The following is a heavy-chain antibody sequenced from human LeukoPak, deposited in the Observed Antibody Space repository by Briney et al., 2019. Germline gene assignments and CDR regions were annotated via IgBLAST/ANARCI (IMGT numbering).Heavy chain of an antibody. Sequence: GGSLRLSCAASGFTFSSYGMHWVRQAPGKGLEWVAVISYDGSNKYYADSVKGRFTISRDNSKNTLYLQMNSLRAEDTAVYYCAKSSYYYGSGSYYVYWGQGTLVTVSS. CDR2: ISYDGSNK. V-gene: IGHV3-30*18. D-gene: IGHD3-10*01. CDR1: GFTFSSYG. CDR3: AKSSYYYGSGSYYVY. J-gene: IGHJ4*02.